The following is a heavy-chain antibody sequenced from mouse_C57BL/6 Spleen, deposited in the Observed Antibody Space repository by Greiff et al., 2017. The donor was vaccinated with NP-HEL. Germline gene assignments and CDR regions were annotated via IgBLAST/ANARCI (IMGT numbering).Heavy chain of an antibody. D-gene: IGHD1-1*01. CDR1: GYTFTSYW. CDR2: IDPSDSET. J-gene: IGHJ2*01. V-gene: IGHV1-52*01. Sequence: VQLQQPGAELVRPGSSVKLSCKASGYTFTSYWMHWVKQRPIQGLEWIGNIDPSDSETHYNQKFKDKATLTVDKSSSTAYMQLSSLTSEDSAVYYCERGITTVVATPLDYWGQGTTLTVSS. CDR3: ERGITTVVATPLDY.